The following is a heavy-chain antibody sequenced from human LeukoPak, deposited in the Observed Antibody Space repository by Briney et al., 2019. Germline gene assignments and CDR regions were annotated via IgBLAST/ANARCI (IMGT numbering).Heavy chain of an antibody. Sequence: PGGSLTLSCAASGFTISNYWMTWIRQPPGKGLEWIGSIYYSGSTYYNPSLKSRVTISVDTSKNQFSLKLSSVTAADTAVYYCARDRGGYCSGGSCYDNNWFDPWGQGTLVTVSS. CDR2: IYYSGST. CDR1: GFTISNYW. V-gene: IGHV4-39*07. D-gene: IGHD2-15*01. CDR3: ARDRGGYCSGGSCYDNNWFDP. J-gene: IGHJ5*02.